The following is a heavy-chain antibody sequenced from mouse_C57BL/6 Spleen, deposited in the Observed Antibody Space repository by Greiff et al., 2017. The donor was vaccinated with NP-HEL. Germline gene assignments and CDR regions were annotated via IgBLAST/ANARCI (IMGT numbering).Heavy chain of an antibody. CDR1: GYTFTSYG. CDR2: IYPRSGNT. J-gene: IGHJ3*01. CDR3: ARADGSSPFAY. D-gene: IGHD1-1*01. V-gene: IGHV1-81*01. Sequence: QVQLKESGAELARPGASVKLSCKASGYTFTSYGISWVKQRPGQGLEWIGEIYPRSGNTYYNEKFKGKATLTADKSSSTAYMELRSLTSEDSAVYFCARADGSSPFAYWGQGTPVTVSA.